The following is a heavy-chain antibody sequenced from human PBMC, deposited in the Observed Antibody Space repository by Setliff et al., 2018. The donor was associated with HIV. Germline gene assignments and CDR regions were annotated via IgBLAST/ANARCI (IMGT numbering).Heavy chain of an antibody. J-gene: IGHJ4*02. CDR1: GFTFNYFW. Sequence: GGSLRLSCAASGFTFNYFWMSWVRQAPGKGPEWVANIKQDGSEKNYVDSVKGRFTISRDTAKNSLYLQMNSLRVEDTAVYYCARDHWVAGLDYWGQGTLVTVSS. V-gene: IGHV3-7*01. D-gene: IGHD6-19*01. CDR2: IKQDGSEK. CDR3: ARDHWVAGLDY.